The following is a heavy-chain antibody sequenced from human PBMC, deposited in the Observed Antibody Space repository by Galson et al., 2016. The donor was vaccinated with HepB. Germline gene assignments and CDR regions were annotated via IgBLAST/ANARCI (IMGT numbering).Heavy chain of an antibody. J-gene: IGHJ3*02. CDR2: ISGSGGTI. D-gene: IGHD3-9*01. V-gene: IGHV3-23*01. CDR3: VKDGALYYYDISAYSRTDALDM. CDR1: GFNFRDYA. Sequence: SLRLSCAASGFNFRDYAMSWVRQAPGKGLEWVAHISGSGGTIYYADSVKGRFTISRDSSKNTLFLQMSSLRAEDTAIYYCVKDGALYYYDISAYSRTDALDMWGQGTMVIVSS.